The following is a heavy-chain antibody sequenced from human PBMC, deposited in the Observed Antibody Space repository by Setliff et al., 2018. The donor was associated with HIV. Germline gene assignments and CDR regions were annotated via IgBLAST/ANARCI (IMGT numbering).Heavy chain of an antibody. Sequence: PSETLSLTCAVFGGSFSAYYWNWIRQTPGKGLEWIGEINHSGTTNYNPSLNSRVTISVDTSNKRFSLTLRSATAADTALYYCARDVSAYGDYGDYWGQGTLVTVSS. D-gene: IGHD4-17*01. CDR3: ARDVSAYGDYGDY. J-gene: IGHJ4*02. V-gene: IGHV4-34*01. CDR2: INHSGTT. CDR1: GGSFSAYY.